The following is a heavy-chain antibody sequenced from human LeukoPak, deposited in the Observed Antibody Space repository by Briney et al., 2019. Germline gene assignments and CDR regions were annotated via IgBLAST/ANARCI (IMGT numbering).Heavy chain of an antibody. CDR2: IYSGGNT. CDR3: ARGGPAYTNMGVADPFDY. CDR1: GFTVSSNY. J-gene: IGHJ4*02. Sequence: GGSLRLSCVASGFTVSSNYMSWVRQAPGKGLEWASVIYSGGNTYYADSVKGRFTISRDNSKNTLYLQMHNLRAEYTAVYYCARGGPAYTNMGVADPFDYWGQGTLVTVSS. D-gene: IGHD2-2*02. V-gene: IGHV3-53*01.